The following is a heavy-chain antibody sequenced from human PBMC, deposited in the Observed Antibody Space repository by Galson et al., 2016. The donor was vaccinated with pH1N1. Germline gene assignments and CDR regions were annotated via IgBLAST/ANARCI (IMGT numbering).Heavy chain of an antibody. V-gene: IGHV3-64*02. CDR2: IKSNGETT. CDR3: ARVRVSTTAPYFDY. CDR1: GFRFSDYG. J-gene: IGHJ4*02. Sequence: SLRLSCATSGFRFSDYGIHWVRQAPAKGLEYVSAIKSNGETTYYADSVKGRFTISRDNSKNMVYLQMGSLRAEDMAVYYCARVRVSTTAPYFDYWGQGTLVTVSS. D-gene: IGHD1-1*01.